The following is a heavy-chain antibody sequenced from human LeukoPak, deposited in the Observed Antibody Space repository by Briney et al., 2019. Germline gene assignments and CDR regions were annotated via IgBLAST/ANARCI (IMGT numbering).Heavy chain of an antibody. V-gene: IGHV3-48*02. CDR2: IPGGSGAI. D-gene: IGHD2-15*01. CDR1: GFTFSNYR. CDR3: ARRYCSGDSCHYFDY. J-gene: IGHJ4*02. Sequence: GGSLRLSCAASGFTFSNYRMNWVRQAPGKGLEWVSSIPGGSGAIYYADSVKGRFTISRDSAKSSLYLQMNSLRDEDTAVYYRARRYCSGDSCHYFDYWGQGTPVTASS.